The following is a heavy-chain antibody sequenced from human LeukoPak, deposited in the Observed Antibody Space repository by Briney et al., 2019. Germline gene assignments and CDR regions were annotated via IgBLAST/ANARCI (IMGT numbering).Heavy chain of an antibody. CDR1: GGSIKSNY. D-gene: IGHD6-13*01. CDR2: GYYSGST. V-gene: IGHV4-59*01. CDR3: ARVTGYMTEDYFDY. J-gene: IGHJ4*02. Sequence: SETLSLTCTVSGGSIKSNYWSWIRQPPGKGLEWIGYGYYSGSTNYNPSLKSRVTISLDTSKNQFSLRLSSVTAADTAVYYCARVTGYMTEDYFDYWGQGTLITVSS.